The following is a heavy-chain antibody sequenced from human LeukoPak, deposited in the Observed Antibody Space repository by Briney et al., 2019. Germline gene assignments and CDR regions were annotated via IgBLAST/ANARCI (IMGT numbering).Heavy chain of an antibody. CDR2: INHSGST. D-gene: IGHD1-14*01. CDR3: ARGGITYFDY. Sequence: EASETLSLTCAVYGGSFSGYYWSWIRQPPGKGLEWIGEINHSGSTNYNPSLKSRVTISVDTSKNQFSLKLSSVTAADTAVYYWARGGITYFDYWGQGTLVTVSS. CDR1: GGSFSGYY. V-gene: IGHV4-34*01. J-gene: IGHJ4*02.